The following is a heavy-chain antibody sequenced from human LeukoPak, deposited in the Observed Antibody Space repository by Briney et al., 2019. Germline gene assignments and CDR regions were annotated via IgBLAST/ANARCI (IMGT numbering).Heavy chain of an antibody. Sequence: PSETLSLTCTVSGGSISSSSYYWGWIRQPPGKGLEWIGSIYYSGSTYYNPSLKSRVTISVDTSKYQFSLKLSSVTAADTAVYYCAFSGGELALFDYWGQGTLVTVSS. J-gene: IGHJ4*02. CDR1: GGSISSSSYY. D-gene: IGHD3-16*01. CDR3: AFSGGELALFDY. CDR2: IYYSGST. V-gene: IGHV4-39*01.